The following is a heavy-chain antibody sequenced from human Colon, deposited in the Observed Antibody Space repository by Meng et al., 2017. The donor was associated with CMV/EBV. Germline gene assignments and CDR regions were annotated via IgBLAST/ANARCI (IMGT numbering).Heavy chain of an antibody. Sequence: HLPASGPALVKPSETPSLTCTVSGASITSYYWSWIRQPAGKGLEWIGRVYISGNTNYNPSLKSRVTMSIDTSKNQLSLNIRSVTAADTAVYYCARDSNLSGLAYWGQGTLVTVSS. V-gene: IGHV4-4*07. CDR2: VYISGNT. CDR3: ARDSNLSGLAY. CDR1: GASITSYY. D-gene: IGHD3-10*01. J-gene: IGHJ4*02.